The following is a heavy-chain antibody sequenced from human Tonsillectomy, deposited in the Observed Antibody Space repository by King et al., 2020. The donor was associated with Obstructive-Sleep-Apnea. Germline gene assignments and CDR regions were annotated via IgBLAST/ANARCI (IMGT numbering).Heavy chain of an antibody. CDR2: INQGGSEK. J-gene: IGHJ4*02. CDR1: GFTFSNYW. Sequence: VQLVESGGGLVQPGGSLRLSCAASGFTFSNYWMSWVRQAPGKGLEWVANINQGGSEKDYVDSVKGRFTLSRDNAKNSLYLQMNSLRAEDTAVYYCARDSSQTWHYGSEEYDHNKFDHWGQGTLVTVSS. V-gene: IGHV3-7*01. D-gene: IGHD3-10*01. CDR3: ARDSSQTWHYGSEEYDHNKFDH.